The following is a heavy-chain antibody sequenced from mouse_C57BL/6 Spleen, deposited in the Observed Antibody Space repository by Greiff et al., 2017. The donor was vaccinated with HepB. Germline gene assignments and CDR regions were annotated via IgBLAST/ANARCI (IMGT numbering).Heavy chain of an antibody. Sequence: EVQRVESGGGLVQSGRSLRLSCATSGFTFSDFYMEWVRQAPGKGLEWIAASRNKANDYTTEYSASVKGRFIVSRDTSQSILYLQMNALRAEDTAIYYCARDGYYGNFDYWGQGTTLTVSS. CDR1: GFTFSDFY. CDR2: SRNKANDYTT. D-gene: IGHD2-1*01. J-gene: IGHJ2*01. CDR3: ARDGYYGNFDY. V-gene: IGHV7-1*01.